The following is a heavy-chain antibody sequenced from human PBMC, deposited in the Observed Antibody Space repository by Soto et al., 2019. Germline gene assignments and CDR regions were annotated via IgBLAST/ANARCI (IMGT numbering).Heavy chain of an antibody. CDR3: AHRQLRVDSSGYYWSFDL. V-gene: IGHV2-5*02. CDR2: IYWDDDK. Sequence: QITLKESGPTLVKPTQTLTLTCTFSGFSLSTSGVGVGWIRQPPGKALDWLALIYWDDDKRYSPSLRSRLTITQDTYNNQVFLTMTKKDPVDTATYYCAHRQLRVDSSGYYWSFDLWGRGTLVTVSS. CDR1: GFSLSTSGVG. J-gene: IGHJ2*01. D-gene: IGHD3-22*01.